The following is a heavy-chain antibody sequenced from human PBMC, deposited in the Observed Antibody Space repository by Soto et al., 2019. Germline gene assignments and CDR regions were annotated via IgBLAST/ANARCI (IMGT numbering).Heavy chain of an antibody. CDR1: GFTFSSYA. CDR2: MSYDGTNE. V-gene: IGHV3-30-3*01. Sequence: GGSLRLSCAASGFTFSSYAMHWVRQAPGKGLEWVAFMSYDGTNEYYADSVKGRFTISRDNSRNTLYMQMNSLRADDTAVYYCAKDRDPYYYYYLMDVWGQGTTVTVSS. J-gene: IGHJ6*02. CDR3: AKDRDPYYYYYLMDV.